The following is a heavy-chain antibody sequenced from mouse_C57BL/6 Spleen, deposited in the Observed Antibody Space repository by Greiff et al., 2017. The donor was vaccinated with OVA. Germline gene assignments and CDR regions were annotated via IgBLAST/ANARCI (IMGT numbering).Heavy chain of an antibody. CDR1: GYTFTSYW. Sequence: QVQLQQPGTELVKPGASVKLYCKASGYTFTSYWMHWVKQRPGQGLEWIGNINPSNGGTNYNEKFKSKATLTVDKSSSTAYMQLSSLTSEDSAVDYCAREGLRRGYAMDYWGQGTSVTVSS. D-gene: IGHD2-4*01. J-gene: IGHJ4*01. V-gene: IGHV1-53*01. CDR2: INPSNGGT. CDR3: AREGLRRGYAMDY.